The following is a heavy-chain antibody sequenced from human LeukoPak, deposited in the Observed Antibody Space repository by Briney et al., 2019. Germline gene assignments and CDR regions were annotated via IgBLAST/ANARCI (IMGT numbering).Heavy chain of an antibody. J-gene: IGHJ6*02. CDR1: GFIFSNDA. CDR3: ASAVVVYGMDV. D-gene: IGHD2-2*01. V-gene: IGHV3-48*01. CDR2: ISSSSSTI. Sequence: GGSLRLSCAASGFIFSNDAMHWVRQAPGKGLEWVSYISSSSSTIYYADSVKGRFTISRDNAKNSLYLQMNSLRAEDTAVYYCASAVVVYGMDVWGQGTTVTVSS.